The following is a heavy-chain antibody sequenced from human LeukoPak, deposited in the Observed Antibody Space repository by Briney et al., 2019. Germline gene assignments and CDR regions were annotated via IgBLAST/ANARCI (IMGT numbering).Heavy chain of an antibody. Sequence: GGSLRLSCAASGFTFSSYAMSWVRQAPGKGLEGVSAISGSGGSTYYADSVKGRFTISRDNSKNTLYLQMNSLRAEDTAVYYCAKLSKEIAVAASSDYWGQGTLVTVSS. D-gene: IGHD6-19*01. CDR3: AKLSKEIAVAASSDY. CDR1: GFTFSSYA. CDR2: ISGSGGST. J-gene: IGHJ4*02. V-gene: IGHV3-23*01.